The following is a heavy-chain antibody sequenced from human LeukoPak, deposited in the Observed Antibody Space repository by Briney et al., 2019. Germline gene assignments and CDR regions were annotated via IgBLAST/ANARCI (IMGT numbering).Heavy chain of an antibody. J-gene: IGHJ5*02. V-gene: IGHV1-18*01. CDR3: ARDREAARPGWFDP. D-gene: IGHD6-6*01. CDR2: NHPYNGNT. Sequence: ASVKVSRKASGYTFKTYGISWMRQAPGQGLEWMGWNHPYNGNTNYAQKVQGRLTMTTDTSTSTAYMELRSLRSDDAAVYYCARDREAARPGWFDPWGQGTLVTVSS. CDR1: GYTFKTYG.